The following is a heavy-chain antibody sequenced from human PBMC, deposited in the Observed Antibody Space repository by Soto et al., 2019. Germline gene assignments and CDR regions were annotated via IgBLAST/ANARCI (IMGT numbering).Heavy chain of an antibody. V-gene: IGHV3-74*01. CDR3: ASDLSGRADV. CDR1: GFTFSSYW. J-gene: IGHJ6*02. Sequence: GGSLRLSCAASGFTFSSYWMHWVRQAPGKGLVWVSRMNEDGGTTDYADSVKGRFTISRDNAKNTLYLQMNSLRVEDTAVYYCASDLSGRADVWGQGTAVTVSS. D-gene: IGHD3-10*01. CDR2: MNEDGGTT.